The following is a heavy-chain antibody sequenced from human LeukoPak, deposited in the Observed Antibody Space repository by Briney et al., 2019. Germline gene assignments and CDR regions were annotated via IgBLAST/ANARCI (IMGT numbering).Heavy chain of an antibody. CDR2: INSDGSST. D-gene: IGHD2-15*01. CDR1: GFTFSSYW. CDR3: AKMGCSGGSCYQYDAFDI. Sequence: GGSLRLSCAAPGFTFSSYWMHWVRQAPGKGLVWVSRINSDGSSTSYADSVKGRFTISRDNAKNTLYLQMNSLRAEDTAVYYCAKMGCSGGSCYQYDAFDIWGQGTMVTVSS. V-gene: IGHV3-74*01. J-gene: IGHJ3*02.